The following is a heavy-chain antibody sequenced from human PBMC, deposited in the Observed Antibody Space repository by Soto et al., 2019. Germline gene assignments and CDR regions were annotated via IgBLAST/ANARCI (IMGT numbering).Heavy chain of an antibody. J-gene: IGHJ4*02. D-gene: IGHD3-9*01. CDR1: GDSVDQSY. Sequence: QVQLQASGPGLVKPSETLSLTCTVSGDSVDQSYWSWIRQSPGKRMEWIGYIIHRGTSKYNPSLNSRVTRSLDTCKNQVSRRLTSVTAADTAIYFWARERRGFGCSDCWGLGTLVSVSS. CDR3: ARERRGFGCSDC. V-gene: IGHV4-59*02. CDR2: IIHRGTS.